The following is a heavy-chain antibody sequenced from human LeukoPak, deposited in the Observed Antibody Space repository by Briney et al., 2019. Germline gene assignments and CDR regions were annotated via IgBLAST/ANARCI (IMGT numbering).Heavy chain of an antibody. J-gene: IGHJ4*02. V-gene: IGHV3-23*01. CDR3: ARDLNTMVRGVSGY. CDR2: IGGRDAGT. CDR1: GFRFNIYA. Sequence: PGGSLRLSCAASGFRFNIYAMTWVRQTPGKGLEWVSVIGGRDAGTHYADSVKGRFTISRDNSKNTVHLQMNSLRAEDTAVYYCARDLNTMVRGVSGYWGQGTLVTVSS. D-gene: IGHD3-10*01.